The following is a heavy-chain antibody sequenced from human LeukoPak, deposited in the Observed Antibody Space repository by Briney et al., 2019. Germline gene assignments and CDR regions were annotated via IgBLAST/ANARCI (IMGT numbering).Heavy chain of an antibody. CDR3: ARDPRLYSVVVPAASRYYYYYMDV. CDR2: ISYDGSNK. D-gene: IGHD2-2*01. J-gene: IGHJ6*03. CDR1: GFTFSSYA. V-gene: IGHV3-30-3*01. Sequence: GGSLRLSCAASGFTFSSYAMHWVRQAPGKGLEWVAVISYDGSNKYYADSVKGRFTISRDNSKNTLYLQMNSLRAEDTAVYYCARDPRLYSVVVPAASRYYYYYMDVWGKGTTVTVSS.